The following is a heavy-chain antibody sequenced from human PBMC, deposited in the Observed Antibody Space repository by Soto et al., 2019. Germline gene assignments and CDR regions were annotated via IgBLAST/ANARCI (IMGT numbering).Heavy chain of an antibody. CDR2: IYYSGST. V-gene: IGHV4-61*01. CDR1: GGSVSSGSYY. CDR3: ARSAGGYCSGGSCYPVDY. D-gene: IGHD2-15*01. Sequence: PSETLSRTCTVSGGSVSSGSYYWSWSRQPPGKGLEWIGYIYYSGSTNYNPFLKSRVTISVDTSKNQFSLKLSSVTAADTAVYYCARSAGGYCSGGSCYPVDYWGQGTLVTVSS. J-gene: IGHJ4*02.